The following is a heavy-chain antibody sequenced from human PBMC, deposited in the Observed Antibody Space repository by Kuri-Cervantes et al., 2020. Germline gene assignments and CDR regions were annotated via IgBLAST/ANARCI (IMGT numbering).Heavy chain of an antibody. D-gene: IGHD3-16*02. V-gene: IGHV1-2*02. Sequence: ASVKVSCKASGYTFTSYDINWVRQATGQGLEWMGWINPNSGGTNYAQKFQGRVTMTRDTSISTAYMELSRLRSDDTAVYYCARVVITFGGVIVYDAFDIWGQGTMVTVSS. CDR1: GYTFTSYD. J-gene: IGHJ3*02. CDR2: INPNSGGT. CDR3: ARVVITFGGVIVYDAFDI.